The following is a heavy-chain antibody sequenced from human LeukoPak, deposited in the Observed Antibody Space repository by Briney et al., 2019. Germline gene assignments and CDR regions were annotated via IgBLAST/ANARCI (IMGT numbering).Heavy chain of an antibody. CDR1: GFPVSSNY. V-gene: IGHV3-66*01. J-gene: IGHJ4*02. CDR3: ARGQGGTAGPYDY. D-gene: IGHD2-8*02. Sequence: GGSLRLSCAASGFPVSSNYMSWVRQAPGKGLEWVSFIYSGGSTYYADSVEGRFTISRDNSKSTLYLQMNSLRAEDTAVYYCARGQGGTAGPYDYWGQGTLVTVSS. CDR2: IYSGGST.